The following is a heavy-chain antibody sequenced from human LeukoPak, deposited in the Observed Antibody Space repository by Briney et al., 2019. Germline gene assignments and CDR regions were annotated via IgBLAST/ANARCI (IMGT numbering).Heavy chain of an antibody. J-gene: IGHJ4*02. CDR3: AREDASSSDY. Sequence: GGSLRLSCAASGFTFSNAWMSWVRQAPGKGLEWVSYISSSGRTIYYADSVKGRFTISRDNAKNSLYLQMNSLRADDTAVYYCAREDASSSDYWGQGTLVTVSS. D-gene: IGHD6-13*01. CDR2: ISSSGRTI. CDR1: GFTFSNAW. V-gene: IGHV3-11*04.